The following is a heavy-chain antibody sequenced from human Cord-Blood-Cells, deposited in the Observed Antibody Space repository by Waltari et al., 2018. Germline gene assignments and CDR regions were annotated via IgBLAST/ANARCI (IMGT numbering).Heavy chain of an antibody. CDR2: INHSGST. CDR1: GVSFSGYY. J-gene: IGHJ6*02. Sequence: QVQLQPWGAGLLKPSETLSLTCAVYGVSFSGYYCTCNRQPPRKGREWIGEINHSGSTNYNPALKSRVTISVDTSKNQFCLKLSSVTAADTAVYYCAREGGRNYYDSSGYYYSYGMDVWGQGTTVTVSS. D-gene: IGHD3-22*01. V-gene: IGHV4-34*01. CDR3: AREGGRNYYDSSGYYYSYGMDV.